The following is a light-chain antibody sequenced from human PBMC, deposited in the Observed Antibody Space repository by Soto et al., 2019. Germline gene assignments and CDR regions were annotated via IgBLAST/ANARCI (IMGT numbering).Light chain of an antibody. Sequence: QSALTQPASVSGSRGQSITISCTGTSSDVGGYNYVSWYQQHPGKAPKLMIYEVNNRPSGVSNRFSGSKSGNTASLTISGLQAEDEADYYCSSYTSSSTLLYVFGTGTKLTVL. CDR3: SSYTSSSTLLYV. V-gene: IGLV2-14*01. CDR2: EVN. J-gene: IGLJ1*01. CDR1: SSDVGGYNY.